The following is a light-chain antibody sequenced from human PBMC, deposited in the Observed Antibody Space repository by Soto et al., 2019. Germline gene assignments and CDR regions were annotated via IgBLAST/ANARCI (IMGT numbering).Light chain of an antibody. V-gene: IGKV1-5*03. CDR2: KAS. J-gene: IGKJ1*01. Sequence: DIQMTQSPSTLSASVGDRVTITCRASQSISSWLAWYQQKPGKAPKLLIYKASSLESGAPSRFSGSGSGTEFTLTITSLQPEDFATYYCLQHDTYPRTFGQGTKVELK. CDR3: LQHDTYPRT. CDR1: QSISSW.